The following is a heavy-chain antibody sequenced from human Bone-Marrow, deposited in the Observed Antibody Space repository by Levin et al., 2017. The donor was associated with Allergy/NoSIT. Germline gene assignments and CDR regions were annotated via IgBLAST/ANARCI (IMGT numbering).Heavy chain of an antibody. Sequence: GESLKISCKASGFAFTDYYMHWVRQAPGQGLEWLGWINPNNGATKYALKFQDRVTMTRDTSISTAYMEFRRLRSDDTAVFYCARDPAVTRDGYFDLWGRGALVGVSS. CDR1: GFAFTDYY. J-gene: IGHJ2*01. D-gene: IGHD4-17*01. V-gene: IGHV1-2*02. CDR3: ARDPAVTRDGYFDL. CDR2: INPNNGAT.